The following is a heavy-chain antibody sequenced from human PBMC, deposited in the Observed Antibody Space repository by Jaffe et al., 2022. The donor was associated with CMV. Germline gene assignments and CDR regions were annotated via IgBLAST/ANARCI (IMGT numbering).Heavy chain of an antibody. CDR3: ARMVSGELLQLGWFDP. Sequence: QVQLVQSGAEVKKPGASVKVSCKASGYTFTSYYMHWVRQAPGQGLEWMGIINPSGGSTSYAQKFQGRVTMTRDTSTSTVYMELSSLRSEDTAVYYCARMVSGELLQLGWFDPWGQGTLVTVSS. CDR2: INPSGGST. V-gene: IGHV1-46*01. CDR1: GYTFTSYY. J-gene: IGHJ5*02. D-gene: IGHD1-26*01.